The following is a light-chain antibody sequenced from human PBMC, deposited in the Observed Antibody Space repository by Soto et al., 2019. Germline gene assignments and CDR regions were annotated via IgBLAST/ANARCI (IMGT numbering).Light chain of an antibody. V-gene: IGKV3-15*01. J-gene: IGKJ5*01. CDR3: QQYNNWPLPT. CDR1: QSVSSG. Sequence: EIVMTQSPATLSVSPGERATLSCRASQSVSSGLAWYQQNPGQAPRLLIYDASTRATGIPARFSGSGSGTEFTLTISSLQSEDIAVYYCQQYNNWPLPTFGQGIRLEI. CDR2: DAS.